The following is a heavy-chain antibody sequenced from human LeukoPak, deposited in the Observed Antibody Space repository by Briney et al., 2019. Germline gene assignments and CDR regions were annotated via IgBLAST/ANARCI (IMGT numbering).Heavy chain of an antibody. J-gene: IGHJ6*03. CDR2: ISASGRNT. V-gene: IGHV3-23*01. Sequence: GESLRLSCAASGFTFSSYAMSWVRQAPGKGLEWVSVISASGRNTYYSESAKGQFTISSDNSKNTLYLQMSSLRAEDTAVYYCVRRGSNYPYYMDVWGKGTTVTVSS. CDR1: GFTFSSYA. CDR3: VRRGSNYPYYMDV.